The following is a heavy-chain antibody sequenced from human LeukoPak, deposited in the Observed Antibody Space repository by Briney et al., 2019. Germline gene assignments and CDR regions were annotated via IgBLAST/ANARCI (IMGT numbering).Heavy chain of an antibody. J-gene: IGHJ3*02. CDR2: ISSGSSHI. CDR3: ARDPSHATDYYYDSSGHGYAFDI. Sequence: GGSLRLSCAASGFTFSSHSMSWVRQSPGKGLEWVSSISSGSSHIYYADSMKGRFTISRDNAKNSLFLQMNSLRAEDTAVYYCARDPSHATDYYYDSSGHGYAFDIWGQGTMVTVSS. V-gene: IGHV3-21*01. CDR1: GFTFSSHS. D-gene: IGHD3-22*01.